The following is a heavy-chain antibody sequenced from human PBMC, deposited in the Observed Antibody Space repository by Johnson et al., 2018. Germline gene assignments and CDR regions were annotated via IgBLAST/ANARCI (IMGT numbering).Heavy chain of an antibody. J-gene: IGHJ6*03. Sequence: VQLVESGGGVVQPGRSLRLSCAASGFTFSSYGMHWVRQAPGKGLAWVAVISYDGSNKHYAESVRGRFTISRSNSKNNLYLQMNSRGAEGTAVYYCARDHRPYYYYMDVWGKGTTVTVSS. V-gene: IGHV3-30*03. CDR2: ISYDGSNK. CDR3: ARDHRPYYYYMDV. CDR1: GFTFSSYG.